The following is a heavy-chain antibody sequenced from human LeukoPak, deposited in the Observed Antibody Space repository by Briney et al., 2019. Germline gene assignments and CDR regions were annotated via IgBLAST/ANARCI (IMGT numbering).Heavy chain of an antibody. CDR3: VSFYETY. CDR1: GFTFSTYW. D-gene: IGHD2-2*01. J-gene: IGHJ4*02. CDR2: INSDGSWT. Sequence: GGSLRLSCRASGFTFSTYWMHWVRQAPGKGLVWVSHINSDGSWTSYADSVKGRFTISKDNAKNTVYLQMNNLRAEDTAVYYCVSFYETYWGRGTLVTVSS. V-gene: IGHV3-74*01.